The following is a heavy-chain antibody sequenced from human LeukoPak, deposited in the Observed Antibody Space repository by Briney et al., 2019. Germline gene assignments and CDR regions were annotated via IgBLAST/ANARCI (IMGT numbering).Heavy chain of an antibody. CDR3: ARDLASGTYYYGDFDY. Sequence: GGSLRLSCAASGFTFSDNYMTWVRQAPGKGLEWLSYISGNGGVIQYADSVKGRFTLSRDNAKNSLYLQMNSLRAEDSAVYYCARDLASGTYYYGDFDYWGQGTLVTLSS. D-gene: IGHD3-10*01. V-gene: IGHV3-11*04. CDR2: ISGNGGVI. J-gene: IGHJ4*02. CDR1: GFTFSDNY.